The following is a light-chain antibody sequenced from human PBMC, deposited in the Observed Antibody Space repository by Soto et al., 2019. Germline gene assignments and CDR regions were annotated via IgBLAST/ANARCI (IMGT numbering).Light chain of an antibody. Sequence: DIALTQSPGTLSLSPGEGDTLSCRTTESFSTKYLAWYQQRPCQAPRLLIYGESSRATGVPDRFTGSGSGTDFTLTITGLEPEDVAVYYCQQYDFGGGTKVDIK. CDR1: ESFSTKY. CDR3: QQYD. CDR2: GES. J-gene: IGKJ4*01. V-gene: IGKV3-20*01.